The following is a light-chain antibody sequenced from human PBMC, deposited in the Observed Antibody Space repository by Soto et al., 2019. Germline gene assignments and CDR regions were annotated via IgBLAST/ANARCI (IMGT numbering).Light chain of an antibody. CDR1: SSDVGSYKL. Sequence: QSVLTQPASVSGSPGQSITIPCTGTSSDVGSYKLVSWYQQHPGKAPKLMIYEGSKRPSGVSNRFSGSKSGNTASLTISGPQAEDEADYYCCSYAGSSTFYVFGTGTKVTVL. CDR2: EGS. V-gene: IGLV2-23*01. J-gene: IGLJ1*01. CDR3: CSYAGSSTFYV.